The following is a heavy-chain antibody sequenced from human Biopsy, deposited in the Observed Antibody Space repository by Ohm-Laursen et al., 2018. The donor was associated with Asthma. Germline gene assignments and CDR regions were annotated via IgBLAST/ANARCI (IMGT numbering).Heavy chain of an antibody. J-gene: IGHJ3*02. Sequence: SLRLSCTASGYTFSDYGMSWVRQAPGKGLEWVSVIYSGGGTYYADSVQGRVTISRDNSKNTLSLQMNSLRAEDTAVYYCARAYGGSFFSGAFDIWGQGTMVTVSS. D-gene: IGHD4-23*01. V-gene: IGHV3-53*01. CDR1: GYTFSDYG. CDR3: ARAYGGSFFSGAFDI. CDR2: IYSGGGT.